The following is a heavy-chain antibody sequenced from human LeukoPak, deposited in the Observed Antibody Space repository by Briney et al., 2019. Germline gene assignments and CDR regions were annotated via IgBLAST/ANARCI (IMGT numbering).Heavy chain of an antibody. CDR1: GYTFTSYG. V-gene: IGHV1-46*01. CDR2: INPSGGST. CDR3: ARDPNVRGYSYGSMGYYFDY. Sequence: ASVKVSCKASGYTFTSYGISWVRQAPGQGLEWMGIINPSGGSTSYAQKFQGRVTMTRDMSTSTVYMELSSLRSEDTAVYYCARDPNVRGYSYGSMGYYFDYWGQGTLVTVSS. J-gene: IGHJ4*02. D-gene: IGHD5-18*01.